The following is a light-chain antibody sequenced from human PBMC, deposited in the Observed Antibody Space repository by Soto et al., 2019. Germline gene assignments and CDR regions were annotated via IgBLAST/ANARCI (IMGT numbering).Light chain of an antibody. CDR2: GAS. V-gene: IGKV3-11*01. CDR1: QSVSRN. J-gene: IGKJ1*01. Sequence: EIVMTQSPATLSVSPGERATVSCRASQSVSRNLAWYQQKPGQAPRLLIYGASSRATGIPVRFSGSGSGTDFTLTISSLEPEDFAVYYCQQRSNWPLTWTFGQGTKVDIK. CDR3: QQRSNWPLTWT.